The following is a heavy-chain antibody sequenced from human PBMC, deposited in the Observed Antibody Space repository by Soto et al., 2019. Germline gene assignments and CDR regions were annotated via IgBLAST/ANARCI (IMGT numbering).Heavy chain of an antibody. CDR1: GGSISSGGYY. CDR2: IYYSGST. Sequence: SETLSLTCTVSGGSISSGGYYWSWIRQHPGKGLEWIGYIYYSGSTYYNPSLKSRVTISVDTSKNQFSLKLSSVTAADTAVYYCAREVVVVAPAFDIWGQGTMVTVSS. CDR3: AREVVVVAPAFDI. V-gene: IGHV4-31*03. D-gene: IGHD2-15*01. J-gene: IGHJ3*02.